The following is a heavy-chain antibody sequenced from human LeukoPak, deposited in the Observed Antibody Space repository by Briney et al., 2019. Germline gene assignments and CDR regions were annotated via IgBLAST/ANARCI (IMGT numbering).Heavy chain of an antibody. CDR2: IYPGDSDV. CDR1: GYRFTNYW. CDR3: TRQGVYYSDSSAFYY. J-gene: IGHJ4*02. V-gene: IGHV5-51*01. D-gene: IGHD3-22*01. Sequence: GESLKISCKGSGYRFTNYWIAWVRQVPGKGLELMGSIYPGDSDVRYSPSFQGQVTISADKSFTTAYLQWRSLKASDTAIYYCTRQGVYYSDSSAFYYWGQGARVTVSS.